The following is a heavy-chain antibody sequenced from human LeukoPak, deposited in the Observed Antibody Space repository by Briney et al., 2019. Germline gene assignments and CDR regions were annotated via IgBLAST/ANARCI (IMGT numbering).Heavy chain of an antibody. CDR1: GFTFSSYS. V-gene: IGHV3-48*01. Sequence: PGGSLRLSCAASGFTFSSYSMSWVRQAPGKGLEWLSYISSSGSTIYYADSVKGRFTFSRDSAKNSLYLQMNSLRAEDTAVYYCARPRSGYYFDHWGQGTLVTVSS. J-gene: IGHJ4*02. CDR2: ISSSGSTI. D-gene: IGHD1-14*01. CDR3: ARPRSGYYFDH.